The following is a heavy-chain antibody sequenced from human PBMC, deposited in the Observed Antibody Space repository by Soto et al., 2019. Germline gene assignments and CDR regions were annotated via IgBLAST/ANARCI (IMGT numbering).Heavy chain of an antibody. J-gene: IGHJ6*01. V-gene: IGHV3-30-3*01. Sequence: QEQLVESGGGVVQPGRSLRLSCTASGFTFSSYEMHWVRQTPGKGLEWVAIISYDGSTTYYSDSVKGRFTFSRDNSKNMLYLQMNNLRPEDAAVYYCVRRSTLSYHGMDVW. CDR3: VRRSTLSYHGMDV. CDR2: ISYDGSTT. CDR1: GFTFSSYE.